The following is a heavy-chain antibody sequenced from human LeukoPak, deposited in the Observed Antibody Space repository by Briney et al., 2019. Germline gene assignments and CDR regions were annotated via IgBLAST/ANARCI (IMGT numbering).Heavy chain of an antibody. D-gene: IGHD4-23*01. J-gene: IGHJ4*02. CDR3: AKSLVRWAFDC. CDR1: GFPFSSYD. Sequence: PGGSLRLSCAASGFPFSSYDMSWVRQAPGKGLEWASSLTTDGAATEYADSVKGRFTISRDNSKNTLYLQMNSLRAEDTALYFCAKSLVRWAFDCWGQGSLVTVSS. V-gene: IGHV3-23*01. CDR2: LTTDGAAT.